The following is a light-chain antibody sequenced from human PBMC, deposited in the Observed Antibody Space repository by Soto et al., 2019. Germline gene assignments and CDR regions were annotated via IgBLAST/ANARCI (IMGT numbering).Light chain of an antibody. J-gene: IGLJ1*01. Sequence: QSALAQPASVSGSPGQSITISCTGASGYVGTYSLVSWYQQHPGKAPKVVIYEGHKRPSGVPDRFSGSTSVNTASLTISGLQTDDEADYYCCSYTAGGTIFGTGTKVTVL. CDR2: EGH. CDR3: CSYTAGGTI. V-gene: IGLV2-14*02. CDR1: SGYVGTYSL.